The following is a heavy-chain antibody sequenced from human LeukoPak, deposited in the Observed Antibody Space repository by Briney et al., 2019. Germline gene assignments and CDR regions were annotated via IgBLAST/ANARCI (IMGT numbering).Heavy chain of an antibody. CDR1: GGSISSYY. Sequence: PSETLSLTCTVSGGSISSYYWSLIRQPAGKGLEWIGRIYTSGSTNYNPPLKSRVTMSVDTSKNQFSLKLSSVTAADTAVYYCARDRVVVAAMYYYYYYMDVWGKGTTVTVSS. V-gene: IGHV4-4*07. D-gene: IGHD2-15*01. J-gene: IGHJ6*03. CDR3: ARDRVVVAAMYYYYYYMDV. CDR2: IYTSGST.